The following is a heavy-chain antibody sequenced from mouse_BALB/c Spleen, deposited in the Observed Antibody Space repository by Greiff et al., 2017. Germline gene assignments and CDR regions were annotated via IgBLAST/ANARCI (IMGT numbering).Heavy chain of an antibody. CDR2: ISYSGST. CDR1: GDSITSGY. Sequence: EVMLVESGPSLVKPSQTLSLTCSVTGDSITSGYWNWIRKFPGNKLEYMGYISYSGSTYYNPSLKSRISITRDTSKNQYYLQLNSVTTEDTATYYCARFSLTTVVDWYFDVWGAGTTVTVSS. D-gene: IGHD1-1*01. V-gene: IGHV3-8*02. J-gene: IGHJ1*01. CDR3: ARFSLTTVVDWYFDV.